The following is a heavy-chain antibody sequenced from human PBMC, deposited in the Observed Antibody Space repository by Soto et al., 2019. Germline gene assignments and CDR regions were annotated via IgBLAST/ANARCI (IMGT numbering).Heavy chain of an antibody. CDR2: INPSGGST. D-gene: IGHD3-10*02. CDR1: GYTFTSYY. CDR3: VRGDGAKSLSSGSGAFDI. J-gene: IGHJ3*02. V-gene: IGHV1-46*01. Sequence: ASVKVSCKASGYTFTSYYMHWVRQAPGQGLEWMGIINPSGGSTSYAQKFQGRVTMTRDTSTSTVYMELSSLRSEDTAVYYCVRGDGAKSLSSGSGAFDIWGQGTMVTVS.